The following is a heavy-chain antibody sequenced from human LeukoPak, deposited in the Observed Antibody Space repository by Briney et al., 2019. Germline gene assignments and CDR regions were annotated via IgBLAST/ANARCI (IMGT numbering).Heavy chain of an antibody. V-gene: IGHV3-48*04. CDR1: GFTFSSYA. J-gene: IGHJ4*02. CDR2: ISGSGSTI. Sequence: RGSLRLSCAASGFTFSSYAMSWVRQAPGKGLEWISYISGSGSTIYYADSVKGRFTISRDNAKNSLYLQMNSLTAEDTAVYYCARAAAGGDYYFDYWGQGTLVTVSS. CDR3: ARAAAGGDYYFDY. D-gene: IGHD2-21*02.